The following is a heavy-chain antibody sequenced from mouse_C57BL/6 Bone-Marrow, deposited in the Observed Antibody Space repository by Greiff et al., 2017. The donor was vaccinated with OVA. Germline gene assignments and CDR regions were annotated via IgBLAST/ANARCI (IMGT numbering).Heavy chain of an antibody. Sequence: EVQLQQSGPVLVKPGASVKMSCKASGYTFTDYYMNWVKQSHGKSLGWIGVINPYNGGTSYNQKFKGKATLTVDKSSSTAYMELNSLTSEDSAVYYCASGSSPYYAMDYWGQGTSVTVSS. D-gene: IGHD1-1*01. V-gene: IGHV1-19*01. J-gene: IGHJ4*01. CDR3: ASGSSPYYAMDY. CDR2: INPYNGGT. CDR1: GYTFTDYY.